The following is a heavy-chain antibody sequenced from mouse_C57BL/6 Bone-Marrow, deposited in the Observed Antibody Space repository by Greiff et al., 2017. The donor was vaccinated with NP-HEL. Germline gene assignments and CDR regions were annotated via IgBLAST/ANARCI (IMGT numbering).Heavy chain of an antibody. J-gene: IGHJ3*01. CDR3: ARYYSNFPWFAY. CDR1: GFTFSSYG. CDR2: ISSGGSYT. D-gene: IGHD2-5*01. V-gene: IGHV5-6*01. Sequence: EVQLQQSGGDLVKPGGSLKLSCAASGFTFSSYGMSWVRQTPDKRLEWVATISSGGSYTYYPDSVKGRFTISRDNAKNTLYLQMSSLKSEDTAMYYCARYYSNFPWFAYWGQGTLVTVSA.